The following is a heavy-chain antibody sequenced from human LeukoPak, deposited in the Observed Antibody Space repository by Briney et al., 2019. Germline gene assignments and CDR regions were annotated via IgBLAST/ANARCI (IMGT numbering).Heavy chain of an antibody. J-gene: IGHJ4*02. CDR1: SGSIRSSSYY. V-gene: IGHV4-39*01. CDR2: IYYSGST. CDR3: ARRPLLPMYYFDY. Sequence: PSETLSLTCTVSSGSIRSSSYYGGWIRQPPGKGLEWIGSIYYSGSTYYNPSLKSRVTISVDTSKNQFSLKLSSVTAADPAVHYCARRPLLPMYYFDYWGQGTLVTVSS. D-gene: IGHD3-22*01.